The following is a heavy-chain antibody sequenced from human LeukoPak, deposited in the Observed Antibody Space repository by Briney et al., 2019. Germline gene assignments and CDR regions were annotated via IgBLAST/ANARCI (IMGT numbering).Heavy chain of an antibody. CDR1: GFIFNDFG. V-gene: IGHV3-30*02. CDR2: IRSDGSKK. D-gene: IGHD6-19*01. J-gene: IGHJ4*02. CDR3: ARYSSGWPFDT. Sequence: GGSLRLSCAASGFIFNDFGTHWVRQAPGKGLEWVAFIRSDGSKKYYADSVKGRFSISRDDSNRTLYLQMTSLRPEDTAFYFCARYSSGWPFDTWGQGTLVTVSS.